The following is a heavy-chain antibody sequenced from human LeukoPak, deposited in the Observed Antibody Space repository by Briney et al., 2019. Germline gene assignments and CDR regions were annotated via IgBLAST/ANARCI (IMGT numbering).Heavy chain of an antibody. V-gene: IGHV3-48*04. D-gene: IGHD2-15*01. Sequence: GGSLRLSCAASGFTFRTYGMNWVRQAPGKGLEWISYINSNSDTVHYSNSVEGRFTISRDNAKNSLYLQMNSLRAEDTAMYYCASGYCSGGSCYGGLFDYWGQGTLVTVSS. CDR3: ASGYCSGGSCYGGLFDY. CDR1: GFTFRTYG. CDR2: INSNSDTV. J-gene: IGHJ4*02.